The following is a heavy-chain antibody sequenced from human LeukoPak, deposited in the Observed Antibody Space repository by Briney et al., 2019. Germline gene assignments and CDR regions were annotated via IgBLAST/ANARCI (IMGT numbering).Heavy chain of an antibody. D-gene: IGHD3-10*01. CDR2: FNHSGST. CDR3: ARAGVWFGELLQGWFDP. CDR1: GGSFSGYY. J-gene: IGHJ5*02. V-gene: IGHV4-34*01. Sequence: NPSETLSLTCAVYGGSFSGYYWSWIRQPPGKGLEWIGEFNHSGSTNYNPSLKSRVTISVDTSKNQFSLKLSSVTAADTAVYYCARAGVWFGELLQGWFDPWGQGTLVTVSS.